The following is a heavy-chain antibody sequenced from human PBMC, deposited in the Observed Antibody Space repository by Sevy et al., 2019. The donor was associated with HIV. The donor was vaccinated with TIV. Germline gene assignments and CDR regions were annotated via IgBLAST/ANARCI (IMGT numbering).Heavy chain of an antibody. CDR1: GGSVSGYY. CDR3: ARHCSGTSCSHAFDI. V-gene: IGHV4-34*01. CDR2: INHSGST. J-gene: IGHJ3*02. Sequence: SETLSLTCAVYGGSVSGYYWSWIRQPPGKGLEWIGEINHSGSTNYNPSLKSRVTISVDTSKNQFSLNLGSVTAADTALYYCARHCSGTSCSHAFDIWGQGTMVTVSS. D-gene: IGHD2-2*01.